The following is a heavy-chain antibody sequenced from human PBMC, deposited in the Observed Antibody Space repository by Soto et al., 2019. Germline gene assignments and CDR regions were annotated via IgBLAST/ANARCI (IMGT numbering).Heavy chain of an antibody. J-gene: IGHJ4*02. D-gene: IGHD2-2*02. CDR1: GYTLTSYG. CDR2: ISAYNGNT. Sequence: SLKVSCEASGYTLTSYGISWVRQAPGQGLEWMGWISAYNGNTNYAQKLQGRVTMTTDTSTSTAYMELRSLRSDDTAVYYCARDLGIVVVPDAILSSNRFDYWGQGTLVTVSS. V-gene: IGHV1-18*01. CDR3: ARDLGIVVVPDAILSSNRFDY.